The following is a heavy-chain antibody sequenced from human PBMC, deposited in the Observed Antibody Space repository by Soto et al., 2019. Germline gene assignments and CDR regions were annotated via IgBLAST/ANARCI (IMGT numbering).Heavy chain of an antibody. CDR3: ARLSASSTYCSGGSCYGLVRYFQH. D-gene: IGHD2-15*01. V-gene: IGHV4-39*01. CDR2: IYYSGST. Sequence: SETLSLTCTVSGGSISSSSYYWGWIRQPPGKGLEWIGSIYYSGSTYYNPSLKSRVTISVDTSKNQFSLKLSSVTAADTAVYYCARLSASSTYCSGGSCYGLVRYFQHWGQGTLVTVSS. CDR1: GGSISSSSYY. J-gene: IGHJ1*01.